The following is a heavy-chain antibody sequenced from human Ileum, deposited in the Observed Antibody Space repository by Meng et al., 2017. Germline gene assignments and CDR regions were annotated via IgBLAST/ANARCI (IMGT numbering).Heavy chain of an antibody. CDR1: GFTFSSYG. Sequence: GESLKISCAASGFTFSSYGMHWVRQAPGKGLEWVAVIWYDGSNKYYADSVKGRFTISRDNSKNTLYLQMNSLRAEDTAVYYCARESYYYYYYGMAVWGQGTTVTVSS. V-gene: IGHV3-33*01. D-gene: IGHD3-10*01. CDR3: ARESYYYYYYGMAV. J-gene: IGHJ6*02. CDR2: IWYDGSNK.